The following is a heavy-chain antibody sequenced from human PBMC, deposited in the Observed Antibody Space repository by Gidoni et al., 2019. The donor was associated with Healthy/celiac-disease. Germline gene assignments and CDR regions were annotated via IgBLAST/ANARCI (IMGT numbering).Heavy chain of an antibody. CDR3: AKDRSIYDSSGFFDY. Sequence: QVQLVESGGGVVQPGGSLRLSCAASGFTFSSYGMHWVRQAPGKGLEWVAVISYDGSNKYYADSVKGRFTISRDNSKNTLYLQMNSLRAEDTAVYYCAKDRSIYDSSGFFDYWGQGTLVTVSS. CDR1: GFTFSSYG. D-gene: IGHD3-22*01. J-gene: IGHJ4*02. V-gene: IGHV3-30*18. CDR2: ISYDGSNK.